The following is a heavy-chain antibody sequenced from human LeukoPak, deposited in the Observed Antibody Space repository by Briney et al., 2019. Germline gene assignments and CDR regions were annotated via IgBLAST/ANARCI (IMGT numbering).Heavy chain of an antibody. D-gene: IGHD6-13*01. CDR2: IYHSGST. CDR1: GYSISSGYY. Sequence: SETLSLTWTVSGYSISSGYYWGWIRQPPGKGLEWIGNIYHSGSTYYNPSLKSRVTISVDTSKNQFSLKLSSATAADTAVYYCTRDPDGSSWVDYWGQGTLVTVSS. V-gene: IGHV4-38-2*02. CDR3: TRDPDGSSWVDY. J-gene: IGHJ4*02.